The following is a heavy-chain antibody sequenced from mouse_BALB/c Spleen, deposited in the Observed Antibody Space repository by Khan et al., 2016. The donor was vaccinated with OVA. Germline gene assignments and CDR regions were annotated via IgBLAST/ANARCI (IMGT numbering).Heavy chain of an antibody. CDR3: TRLAYYYDREGFAY. CDR2: VSTGGSYT. CDR1: GFTFSTYG. V-gene: IGHV5-6*01. D-gene: IGHD1-1*01. Sequence: EVELVESGGDLVKPGGSLKLSCAASGFTFSTYGMSWVRQAPDKRREWVATVSTGGSYTYYPDSVKGRFTISRDNAKNTLYLQMSGLRSEDTAMFYCTRLAYYYDREGFAYWGQGTLVTVSA. J-gene: IGHJ3*01.